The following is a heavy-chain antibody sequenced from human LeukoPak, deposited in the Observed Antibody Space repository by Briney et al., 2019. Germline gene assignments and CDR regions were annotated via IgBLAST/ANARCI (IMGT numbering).Heavy chain of an antibody. CDR3: SRVRGYSYGYGDY. D-gene: IGHD5-18*01. V-gene: IGHV3-49*04. CDR2: IRSKAYGGTT. Sequence: PGRSLRLSCTASGFTFGDYAMSWVRQAPGKGLEWVGFIRSKAYGGTTEYAASVKGRFTISRDDSKSIAYLQVNSLKTEDTAVYECSRVRGYSYGYGDYWGQGTLVTVS. J-gene: IGHJ4*02. CDR1: GFTFGDYA.